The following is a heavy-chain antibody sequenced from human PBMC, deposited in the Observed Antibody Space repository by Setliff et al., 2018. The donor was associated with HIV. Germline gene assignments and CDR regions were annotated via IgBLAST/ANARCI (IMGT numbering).Heavy chain of an antibody. CDR3: ARHSITLVVGVPERDDAFDI. CDR1: GGSISSAY. D-gene: IGHD3-22*01. V-gene: IGHV4-59*08. J-gene: IGHJ3*02. CDR2: IYYSGST. Sequence: SETLSLTCAVSGGSISSAYWSWIRQPPGKGLEWIGYIYYSGSTSYNPSLKSRVTISVDTSKNQFSLKLSSVTAADTAVYYCARHSITLVVGVPERDDAFDIWGQGTMVTVSS.